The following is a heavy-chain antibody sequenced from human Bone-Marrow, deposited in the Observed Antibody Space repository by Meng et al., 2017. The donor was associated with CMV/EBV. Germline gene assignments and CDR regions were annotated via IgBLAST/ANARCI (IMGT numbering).Heavy chain of an antibody. Sequence: LSLTCAASGFTFSSYAFHWVRQSPGKGLEWVALISYDGSNIYDADSVKGRFSISRYNSKNMLYLQMNSLRDEDTAVYYCVRGRTYYDISGYLDYWGQGTRVTVSS. V-gene: IGHV3-30*04. CDR2: ISYDGSNI. D-gene: IGHD3-22*01. CDR1: GFTFSSYA. CDR3: VRGRTYYDISGYLDY. J-gene: IGHJ4*02.